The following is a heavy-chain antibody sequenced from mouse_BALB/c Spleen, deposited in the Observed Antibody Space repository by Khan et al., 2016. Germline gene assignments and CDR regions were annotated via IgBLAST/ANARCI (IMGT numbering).Heavy chain of an antibody. Sequence: QIQLVQSGPELKKPGETVRISCKASGYTFTTAEMQWVQKMPGKGLKWIGWINTHSGVPKYAEDFKGRFAFSLETSASTAYLQISNLKNEDTATYFCARTVLVQLLYFDYWGQGTTLTVSS. J-gene: IGHJ2*01. D-gene: IGHD2-10*02. CDR3: ARTVLVQLLYFDY. V-gene: IGHV9-4*02. CDR2: INTHSGVP. CDR1: GYTFTTAE.